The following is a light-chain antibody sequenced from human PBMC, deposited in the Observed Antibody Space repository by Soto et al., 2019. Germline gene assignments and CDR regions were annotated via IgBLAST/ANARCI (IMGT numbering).Light chain of an antibody. V-gene: IGKV3-15*01. Sequence: EIVMTQSPATLSVSPGERATLSCRASQSVSSNLAWYQQKPGQAPRLLIYGASTRATGIPARFSGSGSGTAFSLTISRLQSEDFAVYYCQQYNNWPPWTFGQSTKVEIK. CDR1: QSVSSN. CDR2: GAS. J-gene: IGKJ1*01. CDR3: QQYNNWPPWT.